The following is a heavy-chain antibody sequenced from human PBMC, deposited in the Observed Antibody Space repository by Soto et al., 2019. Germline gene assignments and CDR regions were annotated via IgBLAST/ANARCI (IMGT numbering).Heavy chain of an antibody. J-gene: IGHJ6*02. CDR3: ASPVNILTGYLRNLYYYYGMDV. D-gene: IGHD3-9*01. V-gene: IGHV1-69*13. CDR2: IIPIFGTA. CDR1: GGTFSSYA. Sequence: ASVKVSCKASGGTFSSYAISWVRQAPGQGLEWMGGIIPIFGTANYAQKFQGRVTITADESTSTAYMELSSLRSEDTAVYYCASPVNILTGYLRNLYYYYGMDVWGQGTTVTVSS.